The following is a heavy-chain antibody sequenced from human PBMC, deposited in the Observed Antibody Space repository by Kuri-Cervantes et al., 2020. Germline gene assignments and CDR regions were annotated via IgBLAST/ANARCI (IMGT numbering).Heavy chain of an antibody. CDR2: ISSSGSI. CDR3: ARDASLVRGYNWFDP. CDR1: GVTLSSYE. V-gene: IGHV3-48*03. Sequence: GESLKISCAASGVTLSSYEMNWIRQAPGKGLEWVSKISSSGSIYYADSVKGRFTISRDNAKSSLYLQMNSLRDEDTAVYYCARDASLVRGYNWFDPWGQGTLVTVSS. D-gene: IGHD3-10*01. J-gene: IGHJ5*02.